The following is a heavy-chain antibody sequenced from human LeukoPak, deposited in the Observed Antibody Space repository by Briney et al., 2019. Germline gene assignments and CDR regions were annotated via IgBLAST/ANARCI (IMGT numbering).Heavy chain of an antibody. CDR1: GFTFSSYA. Sequence: GGSLRLSCAASGFTFSSYAMSWVRQAPGKGLEWVSGISGRGSSTYYADSVKGRFTISRDNSKNTLYLQMNSLRAEDTAIYYCARDGQYSSSAGDFDYWGQGTLVTVSS. CDR3: ARDGQYSSSAGDFDY. CDR2: ISGRGSST. D-gene: IGHD6-6*01. V-gene: IGHV3-23*01. J-gene: IGHJ4*02.